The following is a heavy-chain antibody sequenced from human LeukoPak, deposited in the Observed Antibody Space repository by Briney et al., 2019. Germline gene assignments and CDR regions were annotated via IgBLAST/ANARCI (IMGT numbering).Heavy chain of an antibody. J-gene: IGHJ4*02. V-gene: IGHV3-23*01. Sequence: GGSLRLSCAASGFTFRGDAVSWGPQAPGKGGEGVSAISGSVGNTYYADSVKGRFTISRDNSKNTLYLQMNSLRAEDTAVYYCAKASDYDILTGSNWGQGTLVTVSS. CDR3: AKASDYDILTGSN. CDR1: GFTFRGDA. CDR2: ISGSVGNT. D-gene: IGHD3-9*01.